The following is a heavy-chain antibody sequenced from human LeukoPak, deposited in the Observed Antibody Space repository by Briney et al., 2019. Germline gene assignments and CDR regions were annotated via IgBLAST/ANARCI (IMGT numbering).Heavy chain of an antibody. V-gene: IGHV4-38-2*02. Sequence: SETLSLTCTVSGYSISSGYYWGWIRQPPAKGLEWIGSIYHSGSTYYNPSLKRRVTISVDTSKNQFSLKLSSVTAADTAVYYCARETYYYGSGSQNFDYWGQGTLVTVSS. D-gene: IGHD3-10*01. J-gene: IGHJ4*02. CDR2: IYHSGST. CDR3: ARETYYYGSGSQNFDY. CDR1: GYSISSGYY.